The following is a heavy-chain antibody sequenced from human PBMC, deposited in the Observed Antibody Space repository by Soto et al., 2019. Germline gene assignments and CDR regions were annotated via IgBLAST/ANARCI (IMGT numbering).Heavy chain of an antibody. J-gene: IGHJ6*02. V-gene: IGHV4-39*02. D-gene: IGHD2-2*01. CDR1: GGSVSSNSYS. CDR2: IYSSENT. CDR3: ARDPNIVLVPAALRSYYYYYGMDV. Sequence: SETLSLTCTVSGGSVSSNSYSWGWIRQYPGKGLEWIGTIYSSENTYYNPSLLSRVTISVDTSKNSLYLQMNSLRAEDTAVYYCARDPNIVLVPAALRSYYYYYGMDVWGQGTTVTVSS.